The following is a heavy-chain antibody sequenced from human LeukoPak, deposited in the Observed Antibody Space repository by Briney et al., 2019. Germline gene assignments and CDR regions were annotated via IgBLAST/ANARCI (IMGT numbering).Heavy chain of an antibody. J-gene: IGHJ4*02. CDR2: ISGTGSDT. D-gene: IGHD3-22*01. CDR1: GLIFSSYV. Sequence: GGSLRLSCAASGLIFSSYVMSWVRQAPGKGLEWVSTISGTGSDTYYTDSVKGRFTISRDNSKNTLYLQMNSLRAEEMAVYYCARVGKGGSSGYFPDFWGQGTLVTVSS. CDR3: ARVGKGGSSGYFPDF. V-gene: IGHV3-23*01.